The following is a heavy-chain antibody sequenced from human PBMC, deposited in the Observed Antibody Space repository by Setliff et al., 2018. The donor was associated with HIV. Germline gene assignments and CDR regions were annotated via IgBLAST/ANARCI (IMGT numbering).Heavy chain of an antibody. J-gene: IGHJ3*02. CDR3: AREASYYYDSSGYSDAFDI. CDR1: GFTFSSYE. V-gene: IGHV3-48*03. D-gene: IGHD3-22*01. Sequence: PGGSLRLSCAASGFTFSSYEMNWVRQAPGKGLEWVSYISSSGSTIYYADSVKGRSTISRDNAKNSLYLQMNSLRAEDTAVYYCAREASYYYDSSGYSDAFDIWGQGTMVTVS. CDR2: ISSSGSTI.